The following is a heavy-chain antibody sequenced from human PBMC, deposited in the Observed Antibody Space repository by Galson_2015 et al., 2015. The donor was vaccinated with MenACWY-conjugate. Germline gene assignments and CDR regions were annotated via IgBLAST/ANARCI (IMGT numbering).Heavy chain of an antibody. CDR3: AREVMFSRNFYAIDY. Sequence: CAISGDSVPSHTAAWNWIRQSPSRGLEWLGRTSFKSKWYNDYAASVKSRLTINPDTSKNLISLQLNSVTPEDTAVYYCAREVMFSRNFYAIDYWGQGTRVTVSS. V-gene: IGHV6-1*01. CDR1: GDSVPSHTAA. J-gene: IGHJ4*02. D-gene: IGHD3-10*02. CDR2: TSFKSKWYN.